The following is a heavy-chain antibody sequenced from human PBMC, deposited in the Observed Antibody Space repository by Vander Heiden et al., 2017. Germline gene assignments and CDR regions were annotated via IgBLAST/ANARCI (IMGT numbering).Heavy chain of an antibody. CDR1: GFTFSHYF. V-gene: IGHV3-74*01. Sequence: EVQLVESGGGLVQPGGSRRLSCAASGFTFSHYFIHWVRQAPGKGLVWVSNINGDGSTTNYADSVKGRFTNSRDNAKNTLYLQMNNLGAEDTAVYYCARGNYGMDVWGQGTTVTVS. CDR2: INGDGSTT. CDR3: ARGNYGMDV. J-gene: IGHJ6*02.